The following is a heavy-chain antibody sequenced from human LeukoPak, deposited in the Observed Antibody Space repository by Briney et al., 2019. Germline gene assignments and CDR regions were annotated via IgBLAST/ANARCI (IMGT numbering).Heavy chain of an antibody. CDR2: ISSSSSYI. CDR3: ARSTHYGDPPGAFDI. Sequence: GGSLRLSCAASGFTFSSYSMNWVRQAPGKGLEWVSSISSSSSYIYYADSVKGRFTISRDNAKNSLYLQMNSLRAEDTAVYYCARSTHYGDPPGAFDIWGQGTMVTVSS. V-gene: IGHV3-21*01. J-gene: IGHJ3*02. D-gene: IGHD4-17*01. CDR1: GFTFSSYS.